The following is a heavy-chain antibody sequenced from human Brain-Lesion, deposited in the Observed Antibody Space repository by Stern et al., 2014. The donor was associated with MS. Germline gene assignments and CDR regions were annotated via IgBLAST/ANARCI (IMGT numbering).Heavy chain of an antibody. Sequence: QVQLVESGAEVKKPGSSVTVSCKASGGSFSNYAMNWVRQAPGQGLEWVGAISPMFRTANYAQRFQGRVTIPAYESTTTVYLELRTLRSEDTAVYYCAREDRPMLPVFAYWGQGTLVTVSS. J-gene: IGHJ4*02. CDR2: ISPMFRTA. CDR3: AREDRPMLPVFAY. CDR1: GGSFSNYA. V-gene: IGHV1-69*01. D-gene: IGHD3-10*02.